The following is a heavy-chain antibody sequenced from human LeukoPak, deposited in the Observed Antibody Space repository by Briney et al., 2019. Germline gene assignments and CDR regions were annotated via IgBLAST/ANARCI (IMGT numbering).Heavy chain of an antibody. D-gene: IGHD4-17*01. Sequence: SETLSLTCTVSGGSISSSSYYWGWIRQPPGKGLEWIGSIYYSGSTYYNPSLKSRVTISVDTSKNQFSLKLSSVTAADTAVYYCARAGAYGDYYYYYYYGMDVWGQGTTVTVSS. CDR1: GGSISSSSYY. J-gene: IGHJ6*02. CDR2: IYYSGST. V-gene: IGHV4-39*07. CDR3: ARAGAYGDYYYYYYYGMDV.